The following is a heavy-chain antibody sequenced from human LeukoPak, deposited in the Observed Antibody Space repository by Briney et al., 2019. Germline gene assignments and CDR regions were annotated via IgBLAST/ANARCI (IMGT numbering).Heavy chain of an antibody. CDR3: ARHPPYGSRNWGSYYFDY. D-gene: IGHD3-10*01. V-gene: IGHV4-39*01. CDR1: GGSISTISYY. J-gene: IGHJ4*02. Sequence: KPSETLSLTCTVSGGSISTISYYWGWIRQPPGKGLEWIGTIYYSGNTYYNPSVKSRVTISVDTSKSQFSLKLSPVTAADTAVYYYARHPPYGSRNWGSYYFDYWGQGTLVTVSS. CDR2: IYYSGNT.